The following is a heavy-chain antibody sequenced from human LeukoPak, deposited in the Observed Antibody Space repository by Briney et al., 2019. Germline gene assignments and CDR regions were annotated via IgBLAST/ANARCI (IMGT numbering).Heavy chain of an antibody. D-gene: IGHD1-26*01. CDR2: TYFRSKWYN. CDR3: AREGGDAFDV. V-gene: IGHV6-1*01. J-gene: IGHJ3*01. CDR1: GDSVSSDSTA. Sequence: SQTLPLTFALSGDSVSSDSTAWNWIRQSPSRGLEWLGRTYFRSKWYNDYAVSVKSRITINPDTSKNQLSLQLNSVTPEDTAVYYCAREGGDAFDVWGQGTMVTVSS.